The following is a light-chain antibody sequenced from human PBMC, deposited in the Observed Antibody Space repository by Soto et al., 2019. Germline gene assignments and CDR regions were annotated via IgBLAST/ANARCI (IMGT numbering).Light chain of an antibody. CDR3: QQSNNWPYT. CDR1: QTVRDN. CDR2: GAS. J-gene: IGKJ2*01. Sequence: EIVMTHSPATLSVSPGDRATLSCRASQTVRDNLAWYQQKPGQAPRLLIYGASTRATGIPARFSGSGSGTEFTLTIDSLQSEDFAIYFYQQSNNWPYTFGQGTKLEI. V-gene: IGKV3-15*01.